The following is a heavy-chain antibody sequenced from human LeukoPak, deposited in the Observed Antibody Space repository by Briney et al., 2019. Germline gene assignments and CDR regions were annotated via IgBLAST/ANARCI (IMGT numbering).Heavy chain of an antibody. CDR2: INDSGSS. CDR3: ARGPHQQWPPMQY. J-gene: IGHJ4*02. D-gene: IGHD6-19*01. CDR1: GGSVSGYH. V-gene: IGHV4-34*01. Sequence: SETLSLTCAVYGGSVSGYHWTWIRQPPGKGLEYIGEINDSGSSIYNPSLKNRVTISVDTSKKQISVNLASVTAADTGVYYCARGPHQQWPPMQYWGQGSLVTVSS.